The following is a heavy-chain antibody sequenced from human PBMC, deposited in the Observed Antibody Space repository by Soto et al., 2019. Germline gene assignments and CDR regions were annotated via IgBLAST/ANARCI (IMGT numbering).Heavy chain of an antibody. V-gene: IGHV3-30*18. CDR3: AQGTAVARQHFAN. D-gene: IGHD6-19*01. Sequence: QVQLVESGGGVVQPERSLRLSCATSGFTLSDFGMHWVRQAPGKGLEWVAAISADGSDKYYPGSVQGRFTISRDNTKNALYLQMNSLRTGDTAIYYCAQGTAVARQHFANWGQGTLVTVSS. CDR2: ISADGSDK. J-gene: IGHJ4*02. CDR1: GFTLSDFG.